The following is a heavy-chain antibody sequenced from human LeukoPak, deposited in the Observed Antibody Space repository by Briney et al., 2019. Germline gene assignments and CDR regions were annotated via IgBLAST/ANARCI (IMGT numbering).Heavy chain of an antibody. CDR3: ARDKALSY. CDR2: INPQSGGT. J-gene: IGHJ4*02. Sequence: ASVKVSCKASGYTFTGYYMHWVRQAPGQGPEWMGWINPQSGGTKYAQKFQGRVTMTTDTSISTAFMELSALRSDDTAVYFCARDKALSYWGQGTLVTVPS. CDR1: GYTFTGYY. D-gene: IGHD2/OR15-2a*01. V-gene: IGHV1-2*02.